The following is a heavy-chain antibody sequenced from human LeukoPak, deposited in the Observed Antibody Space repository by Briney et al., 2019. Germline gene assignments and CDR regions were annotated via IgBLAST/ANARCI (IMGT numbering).Heavy chain of an antibody. CDR2: IYHSGST. J-gene: IGHJ4*02. CDR1: GYSISSGYY. Sequence: PSETLSLTCTVSGYSISSGYYWGWIRQPPGKGLEWIGSIYHSGSTYYNPSLKSRVTISVDTSKNQFSLKLSSVTAADTAVYYCARLWQFQFDYWGQGTLVTVSS. CDR3: ARLWQFQFDY. V-gene: IGHV4-38-2*02. D-gene: IGHD2-21*01.